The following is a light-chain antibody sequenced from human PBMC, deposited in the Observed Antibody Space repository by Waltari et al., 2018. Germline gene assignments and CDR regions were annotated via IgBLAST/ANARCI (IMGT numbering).Light chain of an antibody. J-gene: IGKJ4*01. CDR3: QQLHSYPVT. V-gene: IGKV1-13*02. CDR1: QAISSA. Sequence: AVQLTQSPSSLSASAGDRVTSTCRASQAISSALAWYQQKPGKAPNLLIYDASNLESGVPSRFSGSGSGTHFTLTISSLQPADFATYYCQQLHSYPVTFGGGTKVEIK. CDR2: DAS.